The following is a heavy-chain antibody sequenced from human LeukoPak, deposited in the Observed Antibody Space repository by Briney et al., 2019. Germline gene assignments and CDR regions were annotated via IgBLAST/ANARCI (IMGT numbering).Heavy chain of an antibody. CDR3: ARGLYCGGACLGQYYYGLDV. V-gene: IGHV1-2*02. CDR2: VNPYSGAS. J-gene: IGHJ6*02. Sequence: GASVKVSCKASGYTFTGYYIHWVRQAPGQGLEWMGWVNPYSGASNHAQKFQGRVSMTRDSPINTVYLELTTLKSDDTAVHFCARGLYCGGACLGQYYYGLDVWGQGTTVTVSS. CDR1: GYTFTGYY. D-gene: IGHD2-21*02.